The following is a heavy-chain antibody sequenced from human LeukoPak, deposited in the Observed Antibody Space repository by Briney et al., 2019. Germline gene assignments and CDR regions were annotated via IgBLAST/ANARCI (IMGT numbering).Heavy chain of an antibody. CDR2: IYYSGST. CDR1: GGSISSSSYY. CDR3: ARHSAAVAGIDY. D-gene: IGHD6-19*01. Sequence: SETLSLTCTVSGGSISSSSYYWGWIRQPPGKGLEWIGSIYYSGSTYYNPSLKSRVTISVDTSKNQFSLKLSSVTAADKAVYYCARHSAAVAGIDYWGQGTLVTVSS. J-gene: IGHJ4*02. V-gene: IGHV4-39*01.